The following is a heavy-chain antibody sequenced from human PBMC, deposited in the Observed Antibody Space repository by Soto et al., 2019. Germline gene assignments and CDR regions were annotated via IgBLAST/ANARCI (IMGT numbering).Heavy chain of an antibody. V-gene: IGHV1-69*13. D-gene: IGHD3-22*01. CDR3: ASGTYYYDSSGYYYDSGFDY. CDR1: GGAFSIYA. CDR2: IIPIFGTA. Sequence: SVNLSCKAAGGAFSIYAISWVRQAPRQGLEWMGGIIPIFGTANYAQKFQGRVTITADESTSTAYMELSSLRSEDTAVYYCASGTYYYDSSGYYYDSGFDYWGQGTLVTVSS. J-gene: IGHJ4*02.